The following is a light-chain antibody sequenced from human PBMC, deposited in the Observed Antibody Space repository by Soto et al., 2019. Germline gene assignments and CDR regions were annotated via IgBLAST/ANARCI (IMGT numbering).Light chain of an antibody. CDR3: QQYFGTPLT. J-gene: IGKJ1*01. V-gene: IGKV4-1*01. CDR1: QSVLYSSNNKNY. Sequence: DIVMTQSPDSLAVSLGERATINCKSSQSVLYSSNNKNYLAWFQQKPGQPPKLLIYWASTRESGVPDRFSGSGSGTAFTLTISSLQAEDVAVYYCQQYFGTPLTFGQGTKVESK. CDR2: WAS.